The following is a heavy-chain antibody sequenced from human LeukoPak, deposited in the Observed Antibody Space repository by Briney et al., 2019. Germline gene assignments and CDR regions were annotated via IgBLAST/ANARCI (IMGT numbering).Heavy chain of an antibody. CDR2: INSDGSST. J-gene: IGHJ4*02. D-gene: IGHD6-13*01. V-gene: IGHV3-74*01. CDR3: ATNAAGGSLDY. Sequence: PGGSLRLSCAASGFTFSSYWMHWVRQAPGKGLVWVSRINSDGSSTSYADSVKGRFTISRDNPKNSLYLQMNSLRAEDMAVYYCATNAAGGSLDYWGQGTLVTVSS. CDR1: GFTFSSYW.